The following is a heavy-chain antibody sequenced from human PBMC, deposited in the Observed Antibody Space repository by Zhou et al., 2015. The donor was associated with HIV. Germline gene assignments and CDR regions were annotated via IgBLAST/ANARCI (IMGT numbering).Heavy chain of an antibody. CDR2: IVPFFGTA. CDR1: GGTFRNHG. V-gene: IGHV1-69*06. J-gene: IGHJ2*01. D-gene: IGHD3-22*01. CDR3: ARGQTYYYDKRGHYKNWYFDL. Sequence: QVQLVQSGAEVKKPGSSVKVSCKASGGTFRNHGISWVRQAPGQGLEWMGGIVPFFGTANYAQKFQGRVTITADKSTGTAYMELSRLTSEDTAVYYCARGQTYYYDKRGHYKNWYFDLWGRGTLVTVSS.